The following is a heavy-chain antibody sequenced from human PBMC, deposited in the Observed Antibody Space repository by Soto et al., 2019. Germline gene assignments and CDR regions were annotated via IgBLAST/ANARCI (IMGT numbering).Heavy chain of an antibody. CDR3: AREGIVGAEPDY. CDR1: GFTFSSYG. J-gene: IGHJ4*02. Sequence: QVQLVESGGGVVQPGRSLRLSCAASGFTFSSYGMHWVRQAPGKGLEWVAVIWYDGSNKYYADSVKGRFTISRDNSKNTLYLQMNSLRAEDPAVYYCAREGIVGAEPDYWGQGTLVTVSS. V-gene: IGHV3-33*01. CDR2: IWYDGSNK. D-gene: IGHD1-26*01.